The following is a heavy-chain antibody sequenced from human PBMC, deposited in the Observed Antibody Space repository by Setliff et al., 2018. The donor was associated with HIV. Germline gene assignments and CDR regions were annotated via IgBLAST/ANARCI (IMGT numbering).Heavy chain of an antibody. V-gene: IGHV4-59*01. Sequence: SETLSLTCTVSGGSISTYYWSWFRQPPGKGLEWIGSIYFTGSSDNNPSLRSRVTLSVDTSKHQFSLKLSSVTAADTAVYYCMREGDKLVRGNSWSDYWGQGTRVTVSS. CDR1: GGSISTYY. D-gene: IGHD3-10*01. CDR3: MREGDKLVRGNSWSDY. CDR2: IYFTGSS. J-gene: IGHJ4*02.